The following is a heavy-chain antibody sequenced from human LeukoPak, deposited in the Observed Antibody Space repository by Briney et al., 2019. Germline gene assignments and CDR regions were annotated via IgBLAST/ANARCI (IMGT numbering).Heavy chain of an antibody. CDR3: ARVRGRYQLLSGPNWFDP. D-gene: IGHD2-2*01. J-gene: IGHJ5*02. Sequence: GASVKVSCKASGYTFTDYYIHWVRQAPGQGLEWMGWINPNSGGTNYAQKFQGRVTMTRDTSISTAYMELSRLRSDDTAVYYCARVRGRYQLLSGPNWFDPWGQGTLVTVSS. V-gene: IGHV1-2*02. CDR2: INPNSGGT. CDR1: GYTFTDYY.